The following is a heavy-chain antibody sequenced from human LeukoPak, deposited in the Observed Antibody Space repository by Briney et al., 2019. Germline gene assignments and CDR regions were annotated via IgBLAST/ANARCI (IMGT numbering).Heavy chain of an antibody. V-gene: IGHV1-46*01. CDR2: INPSGGST. D-gene: IGHD3-22*01. J-gene: IGHJ4*02. CDR1: GYTFTSYY. CDR3: ARDGSRTYYYDSSGYYYFDY. Sequence: ASVKVPCKASGYTFTSYYMHWVRQAPGQGLEWMGIINPSGGSTSYAQKFQGRVTMTRDTSTSTVYMELSSLRSEDTAVYYCARDGSRTYYYDSSGYYYFDYWGQGTLVTVSS.